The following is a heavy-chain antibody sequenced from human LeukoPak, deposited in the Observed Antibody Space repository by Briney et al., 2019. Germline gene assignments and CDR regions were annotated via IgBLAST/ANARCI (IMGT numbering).Heavy chain of an antibody. V-gene: IGHV3-64D*06. D-gene: IGHD6-19*01. Sequence: GGSLRLSCSASGFTFSSYAMHWVRQAPGKGLEYVSAISSNGGSTYYADSVKGRFTISRDNSKNTLYLQMSSLRAEDTAVYYCVKEGAADIAVAGTFDYWGQGTLVTVSS. CDR1: GFTFSSYA. CDR3: VKEGAADIAVAGTFDY. J-gene: IGHJ4*02. CDR2: ISSNGGST.